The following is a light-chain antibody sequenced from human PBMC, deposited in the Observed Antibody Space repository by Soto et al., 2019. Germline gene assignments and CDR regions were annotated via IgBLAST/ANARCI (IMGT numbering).Light chain of an antibody. V-gene: IGLV2-14*01. CDR2: EVS. CDR3: SAYAGSNSFVV. Sequence: QSALTQPASVSGSPGQSITISCTATTSDVGGFDSVSWYQQHPGTAPRVIIYEVSNRPSGVSYRFSGSKSANTASLTISGLQADDEADYYCSAYAGSNSFVVFGGGTKLTVL. J-gene: IGLJ2*01. CDR1: TSDVGGFDS.